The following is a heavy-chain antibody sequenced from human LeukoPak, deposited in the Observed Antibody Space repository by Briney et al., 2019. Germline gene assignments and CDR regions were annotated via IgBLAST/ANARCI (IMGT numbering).Heavy chain of an antibody. J-gene: IGHJ4*02. CDR2: IRYDGSNK. V-gene: IGHV3-30*02. CDR3: AKDEYSSSSAPCY. Sequence: PGGSLRLSCAASGFTFSSYGVHWVRQAPGKGLEWVAFIRYDGSNKYYADSVKGRFTISRDNSKNTLYLQMNSLRAEDTAVYYCAKDEYSSSSAPCYWGQGTLVTVSS. D-gene: IGHD6-6*01. CDR1: GFTFSSYG.